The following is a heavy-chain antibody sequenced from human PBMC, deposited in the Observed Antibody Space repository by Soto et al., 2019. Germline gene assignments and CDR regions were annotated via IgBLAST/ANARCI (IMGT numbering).Heavy chain of an antibody. CDR2: INNDETTT. J-gene: IGHJ5*02. D-gene: IGHD3-16*01. Sequence: EVQLVESGGGXXXXGGXXXXSCAASGFXXXXXWMHXXXXXXGKGLVWVSRINNDETTTNYADSVKGRFTISRDNAENTLYLQMNSLRVEDTAVYYCASGVVGGVIVHWGQGTLVTVSS. CDR3: ASGVVGGVIVH. CDR1: GFXXXXXW. V-gene: IGHV3-74*01.